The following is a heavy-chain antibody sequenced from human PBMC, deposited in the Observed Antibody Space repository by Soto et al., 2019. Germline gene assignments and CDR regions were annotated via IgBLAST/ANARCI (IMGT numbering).Heavy chain of an antibody. J-gene: IGHJ4*02. CDR2: IYHSGST. V-gene: IGHV4-38-2*02. D-gene: IGHD3-10*01. CDR1: GYSISSGYY. Sequence: SETLSLTCTVSGYSISSGYYWGWIRQPPGKGLEWIGSIYHSGSTYYNPSLKSRVTISVDTSKNQFSLKLSSVTAADTAVYYCARARNPSGGFGGDYWGQGTLVTVSS. CDR3: ARARNPSGGFGGDY.